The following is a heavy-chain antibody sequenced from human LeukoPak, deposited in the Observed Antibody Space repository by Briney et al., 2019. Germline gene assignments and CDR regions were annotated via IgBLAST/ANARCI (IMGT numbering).Heavy chain of an antibody. V-gene: IGHV3-21*01. D-gene: IGHD3-22*01. J-gene: IGHJ3*02. Sequence: GGSLRLSRAASGFTFSSYSMNWVRQAPGKGLEWVSSISSSSSSYIYYADSVKGRFTISRDNAKNSLYLQMNSLRAEDTAVYYCARDLGYYYDSSGYYSPDAFDIWGQGTMVTVSS. CDR1: GFTFSSYS. CDR3: ARDLGYYYDSSGYYSPDAFDI. CDR2: ISSSSSSYI.